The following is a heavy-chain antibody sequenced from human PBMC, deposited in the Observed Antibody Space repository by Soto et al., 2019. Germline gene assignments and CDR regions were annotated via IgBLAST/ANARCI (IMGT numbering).Heavy chain of an antibody. CDR1: GGSFSGYY. CDR3: ARYYDFWSGYLPYYYGMDV. V-gene: IGHV4-34*01. J-gene: IGHJ6*02. D-gene: IGHD3-3*01. Sequence: XETLGLTGAVYGGSFSGYYWSWIRQPPGKGLEWIGEINHSGSTNYNPSLKSRVTISVDTSKNQFSLKLSSVTAADTAVYYCARYYDFWSGYLPYYYGMDVWGQGTTVTVS. CDR2: INHSGST.